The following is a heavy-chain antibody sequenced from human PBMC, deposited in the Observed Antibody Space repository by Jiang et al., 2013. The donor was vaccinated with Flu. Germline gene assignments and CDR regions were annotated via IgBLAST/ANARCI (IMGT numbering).Heavy chain of an antibody. Sequence: GAEVKKPGASLKVSCKTSGYTFTSFDINWVRQATGQGLEWMGWVNPDTGNTGYAPKFQGRVTMTRDTSISTAYLELSSLTSEDTAIYYCARRPYSSSSPPVDHWGQGTLVTVSS. CDR3: ARRPYSSSSPPVDH. CDR1: GYTFTSFD. V-gene: IGHV1-8*01. D-gene: IGHD6-6*01. J-gene: IGHJ4*02. CDR2: VNPDTGNT.